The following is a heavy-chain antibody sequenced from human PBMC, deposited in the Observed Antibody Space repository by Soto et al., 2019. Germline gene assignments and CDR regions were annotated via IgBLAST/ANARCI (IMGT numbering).Heavy chain of an antibody. Sequence: QVQLQQSGPGLVKPSQTLSLTCDISGDTVSSNDAAWNWIRQSPSRGLEWLGRTFYRSTSHNDYAVSVESRITINSDTSKNHFSLQLNSVTPEDTAVYYCARETTSVRGIINHFDHWGQGTLVTVSS. CDR1: GDTVSSNDAA. CDR2: TFYRSTSHN. V-gene: IGHV6-1*01. CDR3: ARETTSVRGIINHFDH. J-gene: IGHJ1*01. D-gene: IGHD3-10*01.